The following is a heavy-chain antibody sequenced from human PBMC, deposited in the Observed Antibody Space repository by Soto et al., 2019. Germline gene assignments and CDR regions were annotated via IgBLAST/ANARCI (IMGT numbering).Heavy chain of an antibody. J-gene: IGHJ4*02. Sequence: EMQLVESGGGLVQPGGSLRLSCAASGFSLSSYSMNWVRQAPGKGLEWVSHISSSRNTIYYADSVKGRFTISRDNAKNSLYLQMNSLRDDDTAVYYCARDSNGWYSGYFDYWGQGVLVTVSS. CDR3: ARDSNGWYSGYFDY. CDR2: ISSSRNTI. CDR1: GFSLSSYS. D-gene: IGHD6-19*01. V-gene: IGHV3-48*02.